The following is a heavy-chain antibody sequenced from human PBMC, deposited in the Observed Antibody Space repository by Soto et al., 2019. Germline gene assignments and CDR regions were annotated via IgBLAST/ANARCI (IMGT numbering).Heavy chain of an antibody. CDR1: GYTFTSYG. CDR2: ISAYNGNT. CDR3: AREGHYDSSVLPFDY. Sequence: ASVKVSCKASGYTFTSYGISWVRQAPGQGLEWMGWISAYNGNTNYAQKLQGRVTMTTDTSTSTAYMELRSLRSDDTAVYYCAREGHYDSSVLPFDYWGQGTLVTVSS. J-gene: IGHJ4*02. D-gene: IGHD3-22*01. V-gene: IGHV1-18*01.